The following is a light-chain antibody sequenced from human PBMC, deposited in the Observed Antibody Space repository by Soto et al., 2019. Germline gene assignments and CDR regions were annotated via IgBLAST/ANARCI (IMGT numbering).Light chain of an antibody. J-gene: IGLJ1*01. Sequence: QSALTHPASVSGSPGQSITISCIGTSSDVGAYNYVSWYQQHPGKAPKLMIYDVTNRPSGVSNRFSGSKSGNAASLTISGLQAEDEADYFCTSYISSSTPYVFGNGTKLTVL. CDR1: SSDVGAYNY. V-gene: IGLV2-14*03. CDR2: DVT. CDR3: TSYISSSTPYV.